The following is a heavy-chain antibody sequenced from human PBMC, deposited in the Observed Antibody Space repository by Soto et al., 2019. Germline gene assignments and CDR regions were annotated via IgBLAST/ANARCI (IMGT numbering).Heavy chain of an antibody. CDR2: INAGNGNT. Sequence: QVQLVQSGAEVKKPGASVKVSCKASGYTFSSYDMHWVRQAPGQRLEWMGWINAGNGNTKYSQKFQDRGTITRDTSASTAYMELSSLRSEDTAVYDGARAFWFDLWGRGTLVTFSS. CDR1: GYTFSSYD. J-gene: IGHJ2*01. CDR3: ARAFWFDL. V-gene: IGHV1-3*01.